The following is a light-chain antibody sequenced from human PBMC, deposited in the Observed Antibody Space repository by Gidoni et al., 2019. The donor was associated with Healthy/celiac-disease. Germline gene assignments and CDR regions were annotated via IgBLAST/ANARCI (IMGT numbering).Light chain of an antibody. Sequence: DIVMTQFPDSLAVSLGERATINCKSSQSVLYSSNNKNYLAWYQQKPGQPPKLLIYWASTRESGVPDRFSGRGSGTDFTLTISSLQAEDVAVYYCQQYYSTWTFGQGTKVEIK. J-gene: IGKJ1*01. V-gene: IGKV4-1*01. CDR3: QQYYSTWT. CDR1: QSVLYSSNNKNY. CDR2: WAS.